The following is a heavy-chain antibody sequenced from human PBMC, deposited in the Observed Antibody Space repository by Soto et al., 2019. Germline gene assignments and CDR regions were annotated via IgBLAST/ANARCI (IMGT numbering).Heavy chain of an antibody. J-gene: IGHJ4*02. D-gene: IGHD3-10*01. CDR2: IYDSGST. V-gene: IGHV4-31*03. CDR1: GGSITSGGYY. CDR3: ARKQAGYFYGIDY. Sequence: SVTLSLTCTVSGGSITSGGYYWSWIRQHPGKGLEWLGYIYDSGSTFYNPSLKSRITLSVDTSKNQFSLKLSSVTVADTAVYFCARKQAGYFYGIDYWGQGTLVTVSS.